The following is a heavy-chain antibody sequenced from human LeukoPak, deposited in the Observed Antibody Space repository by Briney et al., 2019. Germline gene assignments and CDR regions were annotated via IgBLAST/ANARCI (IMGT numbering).Heavy chain of an antibody. Sequence: SETLSLTCAVSGGPISSNNWWSWVRQPPGKGLEWIGYIYYSGSTNYNPSLKSRVTISVDTSKNQFSLKLSSVTAADTAVYYCARGVYCSGGSCYPGKLDPRGQGTLVTVSS. J-gene: IGHJ5*02. CDR3: ARGVYCSGGSCYPGKLDP. D-gene: IGHD2-15*01. V-gene: IGHV4-4*02. CDR2: IYYSGST. CDR1: GGPISSNNW.